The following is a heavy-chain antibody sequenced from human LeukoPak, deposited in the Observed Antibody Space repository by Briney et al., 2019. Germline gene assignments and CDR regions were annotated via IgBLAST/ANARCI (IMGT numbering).Heavy chain of an antibody. V-gene: IGHV3-30*03. CDR2: IASDGSAQ. D-gene: IGHD3-22*01. Sequence: AGGSLRLSCAASGFTFSSHGMQWVRQAPGKGLEWVTVIASDGSAQYYTDSVKGRFTTSRDNSKNMLYLQMNSLRAEDTAVYYCARDKSIVSSGYYAYWGQGTLVTVSS. CDR1: GFTFSSHG. J-gene: IGHJ4*02. CDR3: ARDKSIVSSGYYAY.